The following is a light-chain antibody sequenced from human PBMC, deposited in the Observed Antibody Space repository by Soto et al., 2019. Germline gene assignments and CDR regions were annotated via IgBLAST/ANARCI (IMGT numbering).Light chain of an antibody. CDR1: SSDVGRYNF. Sequence: QSALTQPRSVSGSPGQSVTISCTGTSSDVGRYNFVSWYQQHPGKAPRLLIYDVTERPSGVPDRFSGSKSGNTASLTISGLQAEDEADYYCCSYTGTYVFGTGTKLTVL. CDR3: CSYTGTYV. V-gene: IGLV2-11*01. CDR2: DVT. J-gene: IGLJ1*01.